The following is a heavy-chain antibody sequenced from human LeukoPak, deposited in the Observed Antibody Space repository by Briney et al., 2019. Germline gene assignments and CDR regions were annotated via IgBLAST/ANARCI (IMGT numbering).Heavy chain of an antibody. J-gene: IGHJ3*01. D-gene: IGHD3-3*01. Sequence: SETLSLTCTVCGGSISSYYWTWIRQPPGRGLEWVGYISYGGSTNYNPSLKSRVTISVDTSTNQFSLKLSSVTAGDTAVYYCARGIFGMVLNAFDLWGRGTMVTVSS. CDR1: GGSISSYY. CDR3: ARGIFGMVLNAFDL. V-gene: IGHV4-59*01. CDR2: ISYGGST.